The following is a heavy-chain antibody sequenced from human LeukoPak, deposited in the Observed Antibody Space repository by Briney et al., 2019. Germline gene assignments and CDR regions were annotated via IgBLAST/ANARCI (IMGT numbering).Heavy chain of an antibody. D-gene: IGHD1-26*01. Sequence: GGSLRLSCAASGFTFSDYSLNWIRQAPGKGLEWVGFIRSKACGGTTEYAASVKGRFTISRDDSKSIAYLQMNSLKTEDTAVYYCTWENSGSYSPEYFQHWGQGTLVTVSS. J-gene: IGHJ1*01. CDR3: TWENSGSYSPEYFQH. CDR2: IRSKACGGTT. CDR1: GFTFSDYS. V-gene: IGHV3-49*03.